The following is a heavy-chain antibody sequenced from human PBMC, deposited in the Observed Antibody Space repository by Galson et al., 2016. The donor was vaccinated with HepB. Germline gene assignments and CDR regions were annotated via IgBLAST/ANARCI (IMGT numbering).Heavy chain of an antibody. D-gene: IGHD2-2*01. J-gene: IGHJ6*02. CDR1: GYTFTTYG. Sequence: QSGAEVKKPGASVKVSCKASGYTFTTYGISWVRQAPGQGLERMGWISAYNGNTNYAQKLQGRVTMTTDTSTSTAYMELRSLRSDDTSVYYCARDPRKIRYQLLVIYYHYYAIDVWGQGTTVTVSS. CDR3: ARDPRKIRYQLLVIYYHYYAIDV. V-gene: IGHV1-18*01. CDR2: ISAYNGNT.